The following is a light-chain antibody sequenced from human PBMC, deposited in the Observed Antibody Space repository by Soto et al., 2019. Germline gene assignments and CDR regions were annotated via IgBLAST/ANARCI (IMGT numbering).Light chain of an antibody. CDR1: QSVLYNSNNRTY. J-gene: IGKJ1*01. CDR3: HQYYSTPRT. CDR2: WAS. Sequence: DIVMTQSPDSLAVSLGERATIKCRSSQSVLYNSNNRTYLAWYQQKAGQPPKLLINWASTRESGVPVRFSGSGSGTDFTLTISRLQAEDVAVYYCHQYYSTPRTFGQGTKVEIK. V-gene: IGKV4-1*01.